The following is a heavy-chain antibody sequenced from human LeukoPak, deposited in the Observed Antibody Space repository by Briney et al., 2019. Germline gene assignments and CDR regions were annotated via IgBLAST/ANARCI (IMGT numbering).Heavy chain of an antibody. Sequence: PGGSLRLSCAASGFIFSNYGMSWVRQAPGKGLEWVSSISFSSTHIYYADSIQGRFTISRDNAENSLYLQMNSLRAEDTAVYYCARWGPSIFGVVIISLGVVSNAFDIWGQGTMVTVSS. CDR1: GFIFSNYG. CDR2: ISFSSTHI. D-gene: IGHD3-3*01. CDR3: ARWGPSIFGVVIISLGVVSNAFDI. J-gene: IGHJ3*02. V-gene: IGHV3-21*06.